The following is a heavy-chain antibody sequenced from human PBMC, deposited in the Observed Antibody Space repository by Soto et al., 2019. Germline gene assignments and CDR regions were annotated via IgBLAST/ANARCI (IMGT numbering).Heavy chain of an antibody. CDR2: MSNDGGRI. V-gene: IGHV3-23*01. CDR1: GFIFSNYG. D-gene: IGHD5-12*01. Sequence: GGSLRLSCIVSGFIFSNYGMTWVRQAPGKGLEWVSGMSNDGGRIYYADSVRGRFTISRDNSKDTLYLQMDSLRAEDTAIYYCVKDIYRNSYGFDVWGQGTVVTVSS. J-gene: IGHJ3*01. CDR3: VKDIYRNSYGFDV.